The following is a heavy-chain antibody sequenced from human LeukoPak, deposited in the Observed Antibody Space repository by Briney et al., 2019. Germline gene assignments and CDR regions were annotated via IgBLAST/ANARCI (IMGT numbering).Heavy chain of an antibody. J-gene: IGHJ4*02. CDR2: IYTSGST. V-gene: IGHV4-4*07. D-gene: IGHD1-7*01. Sequence: SETLSLTCTVSGGSISSYYWSWIRQPAGKGLEWIGRIYTSGSTNYNPSLKSRVTISVDTSKNQSSLKLTSVTAADTAVYYCGRRSRSTWNYRRGDYWGQGTLVTVSS. CDR3: GRRSRSTWNYRRGDY. CDR1: GGSISSYY.